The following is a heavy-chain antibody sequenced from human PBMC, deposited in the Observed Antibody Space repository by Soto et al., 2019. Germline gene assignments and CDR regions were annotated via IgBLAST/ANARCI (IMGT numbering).Heavy chain of an antibody. D-gene: IGHD3-22*01. J-gene: IGHJ4*02. CDR1: GYSFTSYG. CDR3: ARHRFNYYDDTVYYYFDY. CDR2: ISGHNGNT. Sequence: SVKVSCKASGYSFTSYGISWVRQAPGQGPEWMGWISGHNGNTNHPQSLQGRVTMTTDKSSNTAYMELRSLRSDDTAVYYCARHRFNYYDDTVYYYFDYWGQGTLVTVYS. V-gene: IGHV1-18*04.